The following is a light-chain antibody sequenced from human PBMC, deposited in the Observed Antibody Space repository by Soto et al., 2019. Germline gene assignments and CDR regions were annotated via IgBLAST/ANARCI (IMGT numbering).Light chain of an antibody. CDR1: QSVGSY. CDR2: DAS. Sequence: EIVFTKSAATLCLSRGESASLSCTASQSVGSYLAWYQQKPGQAPRLLIYDASNRATGIPARFSGSGSETDFTLTISSLEPEDFAVYYCQQRDNWPPLSFGQGTKVDIK. CDR3: QQRDNWPPLS. V-gene: IGKV3-11*01. J-gene: IGKJ1*01.